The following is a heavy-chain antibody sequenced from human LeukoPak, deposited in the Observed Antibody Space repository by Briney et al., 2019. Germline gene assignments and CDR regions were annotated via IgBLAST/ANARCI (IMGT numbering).Heavy chain of an antibody. Sequence: PGGSLRLSCAASGFTFSRYWMDWVRQAPGKGLVWVSRIKSDGSSTSYADSVKGRFTISRDNAKNTLYLQMNSPKTEDTAVYYCTTGRQQLVSNNWFDPWGQGTLVTVSS. CDR3: TTGRQQLVSNNWFDP. V-gene: IGHV3-74*01. D-gene: IGHD6-13*01. CDR1: GFTFSRYW. CDR2: IKSDGSST. J-gene: IGHJ5*02.